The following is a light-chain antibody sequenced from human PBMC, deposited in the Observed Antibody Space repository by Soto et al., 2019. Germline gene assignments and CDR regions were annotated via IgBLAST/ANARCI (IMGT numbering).Light chain of an antibody. J-gene: IGKJ4*01. CDR3: QQYSNWPLLS. V-gene: IGKV3-15*01. CDR1: QSVSSN. Sequence: EIVMTQSPATLSVSPGERATLSCRASQSVSSNLAWYQQRPGQAPRLLIYGASTRAIGVPARFSGSGFGTEFTLTISSLQPEDFVVYYCQQYSNWPLLSFGGGTKVDIK. CDR2: GAS.